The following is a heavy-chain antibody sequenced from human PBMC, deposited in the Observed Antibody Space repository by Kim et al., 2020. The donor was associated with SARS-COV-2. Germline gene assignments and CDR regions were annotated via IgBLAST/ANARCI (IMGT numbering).Heavy chain of an antibody. CDR1: GFTFSSYV. V-gene: IGHV3-30*04. D-gene: IGHD3-10*01. CDR3: ARDREWLGGGQDAFDI. Sequence: GGSLRLSCAASGFTFSSYVIHWVRQAPGKGLEWVAVMSYDGSNKYYADSVKGRFTISRDNSKNTLYLQMNSLRAEDTAVYYCARDREWLGGGQDAFDIWGQGTMVTVSS. J-gene: IGHJ3*02. CDR2: MSYDGSNK.